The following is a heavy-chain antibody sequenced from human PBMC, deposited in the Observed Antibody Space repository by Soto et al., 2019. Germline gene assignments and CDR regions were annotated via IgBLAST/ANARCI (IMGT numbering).Heavy chain of an antibody. Sequence: SETLSLTCTVSGGSISSGGYYWSWIRQHPGKGLEWIGYIYYSGSTYYNPSLKSRVTISVDTSKNQFSLKLSSVTAADTAVYYCARVSLALTTKRFDPWGQGTLVTVS. CDR3: ARVSLALTTKRFDP. V-gene: IGHV4-31*03. J-gene: IGHJ5*02. CDR2: IYYSGST. CDR1: GGSISSGGYY. D-gene: IGHD3-3*02.